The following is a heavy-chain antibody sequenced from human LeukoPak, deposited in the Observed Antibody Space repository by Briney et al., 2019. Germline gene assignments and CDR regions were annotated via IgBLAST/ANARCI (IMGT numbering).Heavy chain of an antibody. V-gene: IGHV4-59*01. CDR2: ISYGGST. CDR1: GGSISSYY. J-gene: IGHJ3*01. CDR3: ARGIFGMVLNAFDL. D-gene: IGHD3-3*01. Sequence: PSETLSLTCTVSGGSISSYYWTWIRQPPGRGLEGVGYISYGGSTNYNPSLKSRVTISVDTSTNQFSLKLSSVTAADTAVYYCARGIFGMVLNAFDLWGRGTMVTVSS.